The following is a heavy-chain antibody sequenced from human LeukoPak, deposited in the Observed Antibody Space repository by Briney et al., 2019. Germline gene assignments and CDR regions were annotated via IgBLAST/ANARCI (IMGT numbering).Heavy chain of an antibody. V-gene: IGHV4-61*02. J-gene: IGHJ4*02. D-gene: IGHD6-19*01. CDR3: ARDLVDGPQDYFDY. Sequence: SQTLSLTCTVSGGSISSGSYYWSWIRQPAGKGLEWIGRIYTSGSTNYNPSLKSRVTISVDTSKNQFSLKLSSVTAADTAVYYCARDLVDGPQDYFDYWGQGTLVTVSS. CDR2: IYTSGST. CDR1: GGSISSGSYY.